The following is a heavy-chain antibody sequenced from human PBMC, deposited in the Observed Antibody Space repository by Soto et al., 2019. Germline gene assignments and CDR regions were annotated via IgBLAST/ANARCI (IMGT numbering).Heavy chain of an antibody. CDR3: ARQRHCSSTSCYGEYFDY. J-gene: IGHJ4*02. CDR2: IYYSGGT. V-gene: IGHV4-39*01. CDR1: GGSISSSSYY. Sequence: QLQLQESGPGLVKPSETLSLTCTVSGGSISSSSYYWGWIRQPPGKGLEWIGSIYYSGGTYYNPSLKSRVTTSVDTSKNRCSQNPSSVTAADAAVYYCARQRHCSSTSCYGEYFDYWGQGTLVTVSS. D-gene: IGHD2-2*01.